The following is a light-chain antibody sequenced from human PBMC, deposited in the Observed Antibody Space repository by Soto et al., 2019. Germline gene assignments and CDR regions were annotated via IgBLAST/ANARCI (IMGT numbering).Light chain of an antibody. CDR2: YDS. J-gene: IGLJ2*01. Sequence: SYELTQPPSVSVAPGKTARITCGGNKIGSKSVHWYRQKPGQAPVLVIYYDSDRPSGIPERCSGSNSGNTATLTISRVEAGDEADYYCQVWDSSSDHVVFGGGTKLTVL. CDR3: QVWDSSSDHVV. V-gene: IGLV3-21*04. CDR1: KIGSKS.